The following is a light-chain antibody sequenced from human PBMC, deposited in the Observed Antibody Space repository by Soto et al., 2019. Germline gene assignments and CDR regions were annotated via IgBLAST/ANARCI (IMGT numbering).Light chain of an antibody. V-gene: IGLV2-8*01. CDR2: EVS. CDR1: SSDVGGYNY. J-gene: IGLJ1*01. CDR3: SSYAGSNNFDV. Sequence: LTKPPSASGSPGQSVTISCTGTSSDVGGYNYVSWYQQHPGKAPKLMIYEVSKRPSGVPDRFSGSKSGNTASLTVSGLQAEDEADYYCSSYAGSNNFDVFGTGTKVTVL.